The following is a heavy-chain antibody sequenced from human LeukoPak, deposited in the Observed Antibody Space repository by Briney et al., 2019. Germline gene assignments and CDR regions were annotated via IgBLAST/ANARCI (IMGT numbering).Heavy chain of an antibody. Sequence: GGALRLSCAASGFTFSSYAMHWVRQAPGKGLELVAVISYDGSNQYYAYSVKGRFPISRDNSKNTLYLKMTSLRAEDTAVYYCARQRSPYSNYRPDFDYWGQGTLVTVSS. CDR3: ARQRSPYSNYRPDFDY. J-gene: IGHJ4*02. CDR1: GFTFSSYA. D-gene: IGHD4-11*01. V-gene: IGHV3-30*04. CDR2: ISYDGSNQ.